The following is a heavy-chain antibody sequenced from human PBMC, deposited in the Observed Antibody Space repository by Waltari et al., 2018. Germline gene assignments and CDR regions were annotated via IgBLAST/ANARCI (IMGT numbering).Heavy chain of an antibody. CDR3: AKQSPSYTRGWYPLES. V-gene: IGHV3-53*01. CDR2: IYSGGNT. D-gene: IGHD6-19*01. CDR1: GFTYRTNF. J-gene: IGHJ4*02. Sequence: EVQLLESGGNLIQPGGSLRLSCTASGFTYRTNFTSWVRQAQGKGLEWVSIIYSGGNTYYAGSVKGRFTISRDNYKNMVYLEMNSLRAEDTAVYYCAKQSPSYTRGWYPLESWGPGTLVTFSP.